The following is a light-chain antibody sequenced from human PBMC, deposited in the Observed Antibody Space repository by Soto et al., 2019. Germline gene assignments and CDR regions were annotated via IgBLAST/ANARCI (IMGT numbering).Light chain of an antibody. CDR3: SSYAGSSNVI. J-gene: IGLJ2*01. Sequence: QSVLTQPPSASGSPGQSVTISCTGTSSDVGGYDYVSWYQQQSGKAPKLIIYEVTNRPSGVPDRFSGSKSGNTASLTVSGLQAEDEADYYCSSYAGSSNVIFGAGTKLTVL. CDR1: SSDVGGYDY. V-gene: IGLV2-8*01. CDR2: EVT.